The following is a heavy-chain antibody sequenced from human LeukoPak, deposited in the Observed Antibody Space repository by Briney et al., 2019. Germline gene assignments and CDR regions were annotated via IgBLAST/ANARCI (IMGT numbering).Heavy chain of an antibody. J-gene: IGHJ4*02. Sequence: GGSLRLSRAACGFTFSSYAMHWVRQAPGKGLEYVSSISSNGRSTYYANSVKGRFTISRDNSKNTLYLQMGSLRAEDMAVYYCARGRSSSLDYWGQGTLVTVSS. D-gene: IGHD6-6*01. CDR3: ARGRSSSLDY. CDR2: ISSNGRST. V-gene: IGHV3-64*01. CDR1: GFTFSSYA.